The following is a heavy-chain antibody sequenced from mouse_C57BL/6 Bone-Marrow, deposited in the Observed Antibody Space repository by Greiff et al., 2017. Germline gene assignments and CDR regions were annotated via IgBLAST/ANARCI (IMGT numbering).Heavy chain of an antibody. CDR3: ALYYGSSSYYFDY. V-gene: IGHV1-69*01. Sequence: QVQLQQSGAELVMPGASVKLSCKASGYTFTSYWMHWVKQRPGQGLEWIGEIDPSDSYTNYNQKFKGKSTLTVDKSSSTAYMQLSSLTSEDSAVYYCALYYGSSSYYFDYWGQGTTLTVSS. D-gene: IGHD1-1*01. J-gene: IGHJ2*01. CDR1: GYTFTSYW. CDR2: IDPSDSYT.